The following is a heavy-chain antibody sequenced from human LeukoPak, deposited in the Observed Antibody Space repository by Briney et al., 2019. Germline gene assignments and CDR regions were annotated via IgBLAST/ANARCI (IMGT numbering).Heavy chain of an antibody. D-gene: IGHD6-13*01. CDR3: ATVTNAWYWYFDP. J-gene: IGHJ5*02. Sequence: SETLSLTCTVSGDSITTYYWNWIRQSPEKGLEWIGWIHSSGNSNYNPSLKSRVTISLDTSNNQFSLTLRSVTAADTAVYYCATVTNAWYWYFDPWGQGTLVAVSS. CDR1: GDSITTYY. V-gene: IGHV4-59*01. CDR2: IHSSGNS.